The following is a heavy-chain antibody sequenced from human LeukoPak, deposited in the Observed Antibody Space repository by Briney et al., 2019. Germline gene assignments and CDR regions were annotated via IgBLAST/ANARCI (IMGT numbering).Heavy chain of an antibody. Sequence: KTSETLSLTCTVSGGSISNYYWSRIRQSPGKGLEWIGIIYYSGITNYNPSLKSRVTISVDTSKNQFSLKLSSVTAADTAVYYCARRKDIVVVPAAMRPGAYDIWGQGTMVTVSS. CDR2: IYYSGIT. CDR3: ARRKDIVVVPAAMRPGAYDI. J-gene: IGHJ3*02. CDR1: GGSISNYY. V-gene: IGHV4-59*08. D-gene: IGHD2-2*01.